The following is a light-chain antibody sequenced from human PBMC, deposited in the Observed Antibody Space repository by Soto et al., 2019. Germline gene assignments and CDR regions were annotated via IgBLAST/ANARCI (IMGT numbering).Light chain of an antibody. Sequence: LSASVGDRVTITCRASQSISSWLAWYQQKPGKAPKLLIYDASNLESGVPSRFSGGGSGTEFSLTITSLQPEDFATYYCLQHNTYPITFGQGTRLEIK. CDR1: QSISSW. J-gene: IGKJ5*01. V-gene: IGKV1-5*01. CDR2: DAS. CDR3: LQHNTYPIT.